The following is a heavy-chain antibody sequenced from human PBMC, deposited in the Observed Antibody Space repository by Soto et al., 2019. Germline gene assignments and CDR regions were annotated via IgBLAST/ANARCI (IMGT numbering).Heavy chain of an antibody. D-gene: IGHD1-26*01. CDR2: IYYSGTT. V-gene: IGHV4-28*01. J-gene: IGHJ4*02. Sequence: QVQLQESGPGLVKPSDTLSLTCAVSGYSISSSNWWGWIRQPPGKGLEWIGSIYYSGTTYYNPSLKTRVTTSVDTSKNQFSLKLTSVTAVDTAVYYCARREIQGPIDYWGQGTLVTVSS. CDR1: GYSISSSNW. CDR3: ARREIQGPIDY.